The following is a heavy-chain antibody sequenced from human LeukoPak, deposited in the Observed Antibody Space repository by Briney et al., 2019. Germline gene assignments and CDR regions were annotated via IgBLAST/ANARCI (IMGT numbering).Heavy chain of an antibody. Sequence: GGSPRLSCAASGFPFSTYSMNWVRQAPAKGLEWVSSITSSSDSKYYADSIKGRLTISRDNARNSLHLQMNSLRAEDTAVYYCAREIMGGTFDYWGQGALVTVSS. CDR3: AREIMGGTFDY. D-gene: IGHD1-26*01. CDR1: GFPFSTYS. V-gene: IGHV3-21*01. J-gene: IGHJ4*02. CDR2: ITSSSDSK.